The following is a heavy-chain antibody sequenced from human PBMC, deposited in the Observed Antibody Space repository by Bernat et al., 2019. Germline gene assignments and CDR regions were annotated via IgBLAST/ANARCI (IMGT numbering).Heavy chain of an antibody. CDR3: ARSLLVTSRNDAFDI. V-gene: IGHV3-21*01. D-gene: IGHD2-21*02. Sequence: EVQLVESGGGLVKPGGSLRLSCAASGFTFSSYSMNWVRQAPGKGLEWVSSISRSGGSIYYAESVKGRFTISRDNAKNSLFLQLDSLRAEDTAVYYCARSLLVTSRNDAFDIWGQGTTVTVSS. J-gene: IGHJ3*02. CDR2: ISRSGGSI. CDR1: GFTFSSYS.